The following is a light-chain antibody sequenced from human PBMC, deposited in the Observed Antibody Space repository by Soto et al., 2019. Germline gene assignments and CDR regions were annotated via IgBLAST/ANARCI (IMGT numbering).Light chain of an antibody. CDR3: AGWDDSLSGYV. Sequence: QSVLTQPPSASGTPGQRVTISCSGRSSNIGSNFVYWYQHLPGTAPKLVIYRNSQRPSGVPDRFSGSKSGTSASLAISGLQSEDEADYYCAGWDDSLSGYVFGPGTKLTGL. CDR1: SSNIGSNF. V-gene: IGLV1-47*01. CDR2: RNS. J-gene: IGLJ1*01.